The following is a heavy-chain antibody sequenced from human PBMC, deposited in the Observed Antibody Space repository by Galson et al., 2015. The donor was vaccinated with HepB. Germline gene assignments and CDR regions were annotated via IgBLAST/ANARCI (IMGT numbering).Heavy chain of an antibody. Sequence: SLRLSCAASGFTLSNYGVSWVRQAPGKGLEWVSAISGSGGTNTFYADSVKGRFTISRDNSENTLYLQMNSLRAEDTAVYYCASRRGTMIPWGRGTLVTVSS. V-gene: IGHV3-23*01. CDR1: GFTLSNYG. CDR3: ASRRGTMIP. CDR2: ISGSGGTNT. D-gene: IGHD3-22*01. J-gene: IGHJ5*02.